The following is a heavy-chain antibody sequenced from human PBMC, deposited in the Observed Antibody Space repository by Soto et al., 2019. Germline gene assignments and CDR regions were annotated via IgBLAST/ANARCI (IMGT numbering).Heavy chain of an antibody. CDR1: VYRFTSYW. Sequence: EVQLVQSGAEVKMPGESLKISCKASVYRFTSYWIGWVRQMPGKGLEWMGIIYPGDFDTRYSPSFQGQVTISADKSISTASLQWSSLKTSDTAIYYCARGHCGPTSCEYSNRFDPWGQGTLVTVSP. CDR2: IYPGDFDT. V-gene: IGHV5-51*01. D-gene: IGHD2-15*01. J-gene: IGHJ5*02. CDR3: ARGHCGPTSCEYSNRFDP.